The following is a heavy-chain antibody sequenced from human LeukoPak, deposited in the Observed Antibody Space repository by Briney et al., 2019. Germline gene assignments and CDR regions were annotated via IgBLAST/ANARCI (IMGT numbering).Heavy chain of an antibody. CDR1: GSTFSSYG. D-gene: IGHD6-13*01. V-gene: IGHV3-33*01. CDR2: IWHDGSNK. Sequence: PGGSLRLSCAASGSTFSSYGMHWVRQAPGKGLEWVAVIWHDGSNKDYADSVKGRFTISRDNSKNTLYLQMNSLRAEDTAVYYCTSGLGSSWHYYYYAMDVWGQGTTVTVSS. CDR3: TSGLGSSWHYYYYAMDV. J-gene: IGHJ6*02.